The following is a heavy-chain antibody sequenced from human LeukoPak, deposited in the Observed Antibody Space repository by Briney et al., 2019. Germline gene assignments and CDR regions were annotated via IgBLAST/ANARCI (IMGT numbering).Heavy chain of an antibody. CDR3: ARPRRYSYYFDY. Sequence: KPSEPLSLTCTVSGGSISSSSYYWGWIRQPPGKGLEWIGSIYYSGSTYYNPSLKSRVTISVDTSKNQFSLKLSSVTAADTAVYYCARPRRYSYYFDYWGQGTLVTVSS. J-gene: IGHJ4*02. V-gene: IGHV4-39*01. CDR1: GGSISSSSYY. CDR2: IYYSGST. D-gene: IGHD5-18*01.